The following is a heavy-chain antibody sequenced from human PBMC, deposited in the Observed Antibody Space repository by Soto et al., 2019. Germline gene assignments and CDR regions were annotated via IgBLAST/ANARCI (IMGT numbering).Heavy chain of an antibody. V-gene: IGHV1-69*02. CDR3: AMEYCSSTSCYRDY. CDR2: NIHILGIA. CDR1: GGTFSSYT. J-gene: IGHJ4*02. Sequence: QVQLVQSGAEVKKPGSSVKVSCKASGGTFSSYTISWVRQAPGQGLEWMGRNIHILGIANYAQKFQDRVTITADKSTSTAYMELSSLRSEDTAVYYCAMEYCSSTSCYRDYWGQGTLVTVSS. D-gene: IGHD2-2*02.